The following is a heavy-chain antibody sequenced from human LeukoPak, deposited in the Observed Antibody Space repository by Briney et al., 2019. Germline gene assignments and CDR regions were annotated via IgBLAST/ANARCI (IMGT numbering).Heavy chain of an antibody. CDR1: DYYINNGYY. CDR2: IYHSGNT. J-gene: IGHJ6*03. Sequence: SETLSLTCRVSDYYINNGYYWGWILQPPGKGLELIGSIYHSGNTYYNPSLKSRVAVSVDTSKNQFSLKLSSVTPADTAMYYCASADYSSTWSHYYYYMDVWGKGTTVTVSS. CDR3: ASADYSSTWSHYYYYMDV. D-gene: IGHD6-13*01. V-gene: IGHV4-38-2*01.